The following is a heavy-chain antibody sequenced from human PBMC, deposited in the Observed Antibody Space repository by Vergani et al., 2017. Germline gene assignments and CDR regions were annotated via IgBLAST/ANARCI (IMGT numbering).Heavy chain of an antibody. CDR1: GVTFNDYA. V-gene: IGHV3-9*01. Sequence: EVQLVESGGGLVQPGRSLRLSCAASGVTFNDYAMHWVRQAPGKGLEWVSSISWNSDSIGYTDSVKGRFTISRDNANNSLYLQMNSLKTEDTALYYCAKVDILGAFDIWGQGTMVTV. CDR2: ISWNSDSI. CDR3: AKVDILGAFDI. D-gene: IGHD2-15*01. J-gene: IGHJ3*02.